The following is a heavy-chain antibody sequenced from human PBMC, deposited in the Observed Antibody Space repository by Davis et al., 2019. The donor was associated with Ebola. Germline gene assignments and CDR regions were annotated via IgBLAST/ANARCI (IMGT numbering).Heavy chain of an antibody. CDR2: IYYSGTT. Sequence: SETLSLTCAVSGGSISSVGYSWSWIRQPPGKGLEWIGYIYYSGTTYYNPSLESRLAISIDTSKNQFSLKLNSVTAADTAVYYCARGIAAAGYAFDIWGQGTMVTVSS. J-gene: IGHJ3*02. V-gene: IGHV4-30-4*07. D-gene: IGHD6-13*01. CDR3: ARGIAAAGYAFDI. CDR1: GGSISSVGYS.